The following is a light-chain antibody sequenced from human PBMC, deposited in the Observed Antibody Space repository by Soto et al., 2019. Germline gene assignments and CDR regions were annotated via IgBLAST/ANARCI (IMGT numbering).Light chain of an antibody. Sequence: QLVLTQPRSVSGSPGQSVTISCTGTSSDVGGYNYVSWYQQYPGNAPKFIIYDVNKRPSGVPDRFSGSKSGNTASLTISGLQAEDEADYYCCSYTGSYTWVFGGGTKVTVL. J-gene: IGLJ3*02. CDR2: DVN. V-gene: IGLV2-11*01. CDR3: CSYTGSYTWV. CDR1: SSDVGGYNY.